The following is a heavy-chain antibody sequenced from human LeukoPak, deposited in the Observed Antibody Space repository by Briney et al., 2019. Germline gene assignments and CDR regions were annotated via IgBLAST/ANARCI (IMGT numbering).Heavy chain of an antibody. V-gene: IGHV3-21*01. CDR2: ISSSSSYI. Sequence: GGSLRLSCAASGFTFSSYSMNWVRQAPGKGLEWVSSISSSSSYIYYADSVKGRFTISRDNAKNSLYLQMNSLRAEDTAVYYCARGGPLRYFDWLLIDYWGQGTLVTVSS. CDR3: ARGGPLRYFDWLLIDY. CDR1: GFTFSSYS. D-gene: IGHD3-9*01. J-gene: IGHJ4*02.